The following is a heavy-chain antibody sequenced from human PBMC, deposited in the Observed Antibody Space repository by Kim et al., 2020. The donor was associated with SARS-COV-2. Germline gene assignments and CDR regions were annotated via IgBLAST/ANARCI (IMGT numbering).Heavy chain of an antibody. CDR3: ARVRITMVRGVIISRYFDL. CDR1: GGTFSSYA. D-gene: IGHD3-10*01. V-gene: IGHV1-69*13. CDR2: IIPIFGTA. J-gene: IGHJ2*01. Sequence: SVKVSCKASGGTFSSYAISWVRQAPGQGLEWMGGIIPIFGTANYAQKFQGRVTITADESTSTAYMELSSLRSEDTAVYYCARVRITMVRGVIISRYFDLWGRGTLVTVSS.